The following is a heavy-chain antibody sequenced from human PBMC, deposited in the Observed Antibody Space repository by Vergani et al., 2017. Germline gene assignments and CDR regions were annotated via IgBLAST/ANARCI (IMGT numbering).Heavy chain of an antibody. D-gene: IGHD6-13*01. Sequence: EVQLLESGGGLEQPGGSLRLSCAASGFTFSSYAMSWVRQAPGKGLEWVSYISSSGSTIYYADSVKGRFTISRDNAKNSLYLQMNSRRAEDTAVYYCARDPGRPHNQGKYSNSWYRAKPDWYFDLWGRGTLVTVSS. V-gene: IGHV3-48*03. CDR3: ARDPGRPHNQGKYSNSWYRAKPDWYFDL. J-gene: IGHJ2*01. CDR1: GFTFSSYA. CDR2: ISSSGSTI.